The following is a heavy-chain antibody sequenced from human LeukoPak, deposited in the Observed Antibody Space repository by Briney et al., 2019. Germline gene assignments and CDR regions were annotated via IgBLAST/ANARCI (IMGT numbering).Heavy chain of an antibody. Sequence: SSQTLSLTCTVSGGSISSGSYYWGWIRQPPGKGLEWIGSIYYSGSTYYNPSLKSRVTISVDTSKNQFSLKLSSVTAADTAVYYCARHPNYFDYWGQGTLVTVSS. V-gene: IGHV4-39*01. CDR1: GGSISSGSYY. J-gene: IGHJ4*02. CDR2: IYYSGST. CDR3: ARHPNYFDY.